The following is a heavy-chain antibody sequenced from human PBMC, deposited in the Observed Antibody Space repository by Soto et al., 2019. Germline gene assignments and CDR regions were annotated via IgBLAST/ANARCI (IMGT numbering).Heavy chain of an antibody. CDR1: GFTFSSYS. D-gene: IGHD3-22*01. J-gene: IGHJ4*02. V-gene: IGHV3-48*02. Sequence: GGSLRLSCAASGFTFSSYSMNWVRQAPGKGLEWVSYISSSSSTIYYADSVKGRFTISRDNAKNSLYLQMNSLRDEDTAVYYCARDLREPDYYDSSGYQTFDYWGQGTLVTVSS. CDR3: ARDLREPDYYDSSGYQTFDY. CDR2: ISSSSSTI.